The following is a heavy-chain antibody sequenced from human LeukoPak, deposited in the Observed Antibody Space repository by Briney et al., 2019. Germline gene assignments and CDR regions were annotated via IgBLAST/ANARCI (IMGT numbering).Heavy chain of an antibody. Sequence: SETLSLTCAVYGGSFSGYYWSWIRQSPGKGLEWIGEINHSGSTNYNPSLKSRVTISVDTSKNQFSLKLSSVTAADTAVYYCARDSSSWYSHDYWGQGTLVTVSS. CDR2: INHSGST. V-gene: IGHV4-34*01. D-gene: IGHD6-13*01. CDR1: GGSFSGYY. J-gene: IGHJ4*02. CDR3: ARDSSSWYSHDY.